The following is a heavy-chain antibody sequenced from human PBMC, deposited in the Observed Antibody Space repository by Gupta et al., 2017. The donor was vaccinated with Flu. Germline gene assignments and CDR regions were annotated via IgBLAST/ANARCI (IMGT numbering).Heavy chain of an antibody. CDR3: ARVFSPAAHFDY. Sequence: LRQAPGQGLEWMGWMHPDNGGTKYAQQFQGRVTMTRDTSVGTSYMELTALRSNDTAIYYCARVFSPAAHFDYWGQGTLVTVSS. J-gene: IGHJ4*02. V-gene: IGHV1-2*02. CDR2: MHPDNGGT. D-gene: IGHD6-25*01.